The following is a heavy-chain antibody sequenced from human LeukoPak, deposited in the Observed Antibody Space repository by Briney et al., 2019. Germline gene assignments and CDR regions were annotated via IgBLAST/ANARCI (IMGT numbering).Heavy chain of an antibody. V-gene: IGHV1-2*02. Sequence: ASVKVSCKASGYTFTGYYMHWVRQAPGQGLEWMGWINPNSGGTNYAQKFQGRVTVTRDTSISTAYMELSRLRSDDTAVYYCARGASYYDSSGFSDYWGQGTLVTVSS. CDR3: ARGASYYDSSGFSDY. CDR2: INPNSGGT. J-gene: IGHJ4*02. CDR1: GYTFTGYY. D-gene: IGHD3-22*01.